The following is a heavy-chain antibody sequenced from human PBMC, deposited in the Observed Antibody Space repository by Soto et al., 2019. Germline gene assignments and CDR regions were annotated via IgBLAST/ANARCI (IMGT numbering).Heavy chain of an antibody. Sequence: SESLSLTCTVSGGSISTYYWSWIRQPPGKGLEWIGYIYYSGSTNYNPSLKSRVTISEDASKNQFSLKLSSVTAADTAVYYCARGKFPFTFDYWGQGTLVTVSS. CDR2: IYYSGST. CDR1: GGSISTYY. V-gene: IGHV4-59*01. D-gene: IGHD3-10*01. CDR3: ARGKFPFTFDY. J-gene: IGHJ4*02.